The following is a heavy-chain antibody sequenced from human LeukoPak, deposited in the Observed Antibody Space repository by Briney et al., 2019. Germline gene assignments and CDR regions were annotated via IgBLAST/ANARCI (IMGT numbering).Heavy chain of an antibody. CDR3: ARGGVVPAAARLLDYYYYMDV. CDR2: INPNSGGT. CDR1: GYTFTGYY. V-gene: IGHV1-2*02. Sequence: ASVKVSCKASGYTFTGYYMHWVRQAPGQGLEWMGWINPNSGGTNYAQKFQGRVTMTRDTSISTAYMELSRLRSDDTAVYYRARGGVVPAAARLLDYYYYMDVWGKGTTVTVSS. D-gene: IGHD2-2*01. J-gene: IGHJ6*03.